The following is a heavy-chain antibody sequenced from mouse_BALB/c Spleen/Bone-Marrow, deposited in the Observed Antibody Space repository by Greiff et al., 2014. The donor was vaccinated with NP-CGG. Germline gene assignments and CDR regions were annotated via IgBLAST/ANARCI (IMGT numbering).Heavy chain of an antibody. CDR3: ARELSRAMDY. CDR2: IDPYSGGT. D-gene: IGHD2-12*01. Sequence: VQLQQSGPELVKPGASVKVSCKASGYAFTNHNMFWVKQSHGKSLEWIGYIDPYSGGTNYNQKFKGKATLTADKSSSTAYMHLNSLTSEDSAVYYCARELSRAMDYWGQGNSVTVSS. J-gene: IGHJ4*01. V-gene: IGHV1S135*01. CDR1: GYAFTNHN.